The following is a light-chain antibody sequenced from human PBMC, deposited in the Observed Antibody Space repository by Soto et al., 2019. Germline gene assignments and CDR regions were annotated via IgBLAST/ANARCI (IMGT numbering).Light chain of an antibody. CDR1: SSDIGGYNY. J-gene: IGLJ3*02. V-gene: IGLV2-8*01. CDR3: NSYAGSKGV. CDR2: EVN. Sequence: QSALTQPPSASGSPGQSVTISCTGTSSDIGGYNYVSWYQQHPGKAPKLIIYEVNKRPSGVPDRFSGSKSGNTASLTVSGLQAEDEADYYCNSYAGSKGVFGGGTKLTVL.